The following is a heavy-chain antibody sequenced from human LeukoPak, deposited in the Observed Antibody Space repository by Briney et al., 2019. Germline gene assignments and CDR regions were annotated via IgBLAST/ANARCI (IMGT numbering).Heavy chain of an antibody. CDR2: ISYDGSNK. CDR1: GFTFSSYG. CDR3: AKDRPISE. Sequence: GGSLRLSCAASGFTFSSYGMHWVRQAPGKGLEWVAVISYDGSNKYYADSAKGRFTISRDNSKNTLYLQMNSLRAEDTAVYYCAKDRPISEWGQGTLVTVSS. J-gene: IGHJ4*02. D-gene: IGHD2-21*01. V-gene: IGHV3-30*18.